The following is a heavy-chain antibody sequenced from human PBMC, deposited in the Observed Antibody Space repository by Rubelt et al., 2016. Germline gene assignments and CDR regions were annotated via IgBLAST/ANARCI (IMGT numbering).Heavy chain of an antibody. CDR3: ARGEGVVGTY. V-gene: IGHV1-8*02. CDR1: GYTFTNYD. CDR2: VSPNSENT. J-gene: IGHJ4*02. D-gene: IGHD6-19*01. Sequence: QVQLVQSGAEVKKPGASVKVSCKTSGYTFTNYDINWVRQATGQGLEWMGWVSPNSENTGYAQKFQGRVTMTRDTSTSTGYMELRSLRSDDTAIYYCARGEGVVGTYWGQGTLVTVSS.